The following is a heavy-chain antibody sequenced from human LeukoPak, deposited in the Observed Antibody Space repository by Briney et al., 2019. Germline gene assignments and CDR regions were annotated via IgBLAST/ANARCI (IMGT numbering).Heavy chain of an antibody. Sequence: GGSLRLSCAASGFTFSNYGMHWVRQAPGKGLEWVAFIHYDGSDKYYADSVKGLFTISRDNSKHTLHLQMNSLSPEDLAVYFCTNSYIYGFYYWGQGTLVTVSS. D-gene: IGHD5-18*01. CDR2: IHYDGSDK. CDR1: GFTFSNYG. V-gene: IGHV3-30*02. J-gene: IGHJ4*02. CDR3: TNSYIYGFYY.